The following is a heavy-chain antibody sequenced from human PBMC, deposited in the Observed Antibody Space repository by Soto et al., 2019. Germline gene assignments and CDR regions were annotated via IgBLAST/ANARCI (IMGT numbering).Heavy chain of an antibody. CDR3: ARARGSYYNFDY. D-gene: IGHD3-10*01. CDR2: INHSGST. J-gene: IGHJ4*02. CDR1: GGSFSGYY. V-gene: IGHV4-34*01. Sequence: PSETLSLTCAVYGGSFSGYYWTWIRQPPGTGLEWIGEINHSGSTNYNPSLKSRVTISVDTSKNQFSLKLNSVTAADTALFYCARARGSYYNFDYWGQGTLVTVS.